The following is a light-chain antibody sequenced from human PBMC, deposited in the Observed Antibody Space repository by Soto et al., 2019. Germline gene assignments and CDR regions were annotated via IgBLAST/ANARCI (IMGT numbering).Light chain of an antibody. J-gene: IGKJ5*01. CDR1: QDISKN. CDR3: QQYDNLLPIT. CDR2: DAS. Sequence: IQMTQSPSSLSASVGDRVTITCQASQDISKNLNWYQQKPGKAPKLLIYDASSLQTGVPSRFSGSGSATHCTFTISSMQPEDVATYYCQQYDNLLPITFGQGTRLEIK. V-gene: IGKV1-33*01.